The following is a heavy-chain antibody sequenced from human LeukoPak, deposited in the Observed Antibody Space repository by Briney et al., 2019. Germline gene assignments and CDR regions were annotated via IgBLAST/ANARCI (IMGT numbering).Heavy chain of an antibody. J-gene: IGHJ4*02. V-gene: IGHV3-23*01. CDR3: AKVAIYCSSTSCFFDY. Sequence: GRSLRLSCAASGFTFSNYAMSWVRQAPGKGLEWVSAISGSGGSTYYADSVKGRFTISRDNSKNTLYLQMNSLRAEDTAVYYCAKVAIYCSSTSCFFDYWGQGTLVTVSS. D-gene: IGHD2-2*01. CDR2: ISGSGGST. CDR1: GFTFSNYA.